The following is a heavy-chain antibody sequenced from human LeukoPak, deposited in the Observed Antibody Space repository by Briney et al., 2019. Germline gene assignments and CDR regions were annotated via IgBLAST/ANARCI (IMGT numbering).Heavy chain of an antibody. CDR1: GFTFSSYW. J-gene: IGHJ4*02. Sequence: GGSLRLSCAASGFTFSSYWMSWVRQAPGKGLEWVAIISYDGSNKFYADAVKGRFTISRDNFKNTLYLQMNRLRAEDTAVYYCARDSSGSLGDWGQGTLVTVSS. CDR3: ARDSSGSLGD. CDR2: ISYDGSNK. D-gene: IGHD1-26*01. V-gene: IGHV3-30-3*01.